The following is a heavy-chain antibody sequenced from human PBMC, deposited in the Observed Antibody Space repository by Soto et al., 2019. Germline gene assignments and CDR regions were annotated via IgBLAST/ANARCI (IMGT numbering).Heavy chain of an antibody. J-gene: IGHJ5*02. CDR3: GRDLTSNANCIDP. CDR2: IYYTGKT. V-gene: IGHV4-30-4*01. Sequence: PSETLSLICSVSGDCIHVGGYYWTWIRQRPGKGLEWMGYIYYTGKTYYNPSLESRLTMSVDRSKNQFSLRLTSVTAADTAVYFCGRDLTSNANCIDPWGQGTLVTVSS. CDR1: GDCIHVGGYY. D-gene: IGHD2-2*01.